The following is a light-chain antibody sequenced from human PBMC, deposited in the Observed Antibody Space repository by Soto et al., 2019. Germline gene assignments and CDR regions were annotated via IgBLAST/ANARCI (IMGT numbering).Light chain of an antibody. CDR1: SSNIGTNT. CDR3: AAWDDSLNGYV. Sequence: QSVLTQPPSASGTPGQRVTISCSGSSSNIGTNTVNWYRHLPGTAPKLLIYRNSERPSGVPDRFSGSKSGTSASLAISGLQSEDEADYYCAAWDDSLNGYVFGTGTKVTVL. V-gene: IGLV1-44*01. CDR2: RNS. J-gene: IGLJ1*01.